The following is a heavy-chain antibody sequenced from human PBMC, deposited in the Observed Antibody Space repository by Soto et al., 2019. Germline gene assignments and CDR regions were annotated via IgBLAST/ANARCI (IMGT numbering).Heavy chain of an antibody. CDR3: ARYYYDFWSGYYVNWFDP. Sequence: PSETLSLTCAVYGGSFSGYYWSWIRQPPGKGLEWVGEINHSGSTNYNPSLKSRVTISVDTSKNQFSLKLSSVTAADTAVYYCARYYYDFWSGYYVNWFDPWGHGTLVTVSS. J-gene: IGHJ5*02. CDR2: INHSGST. D-gene: IGHD3-3*01. V-gene: IGHV4-34*01. CDR1: GGSFSGYY.